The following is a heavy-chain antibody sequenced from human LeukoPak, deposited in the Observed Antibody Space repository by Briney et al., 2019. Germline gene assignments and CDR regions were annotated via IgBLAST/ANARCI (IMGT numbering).Heavy chain of an antibody. V-gene: IGHV4-30-4*01. CDR1: GGSISSGDYY. CDR3: ARAPVVPAAMGGPFDY. D-gene: IGHD2-2*01. Sequence: SETLSLTCTVSGGSISSGDYYWSWIRQPPGTGLEWIGYIYYSGSTYYNPSLKSRVTISVDTSKNQSSLKLSSVTAADTAVYYCARAPVVPAAMGGPFDYWGQGTLVTVSS. J-gene: IGHJ4*02. CDR2: IYYSGST.